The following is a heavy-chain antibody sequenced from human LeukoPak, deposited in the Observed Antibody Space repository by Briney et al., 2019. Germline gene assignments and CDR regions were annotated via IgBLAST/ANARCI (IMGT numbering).Heavy chain of an antibody. V-gene: IGHV3-30-3*01. D-gene: IGHD3-22*01. CDR1: GFTFSSYA. J-gene: IGHJ4*02. CDR3: ARDLHYDSSGPDY. CDR2: ISYDGSNK. Sequence: GGSLRLSCAASGFTFSSYAMSWVRQAPGKGLEWVAVISYDGSNKYYADSVKGRFTISRDNSKNTLYLQMNSLRAEDTAVYYCARDLHYDSSGPDYWGQGTLVTVSS.